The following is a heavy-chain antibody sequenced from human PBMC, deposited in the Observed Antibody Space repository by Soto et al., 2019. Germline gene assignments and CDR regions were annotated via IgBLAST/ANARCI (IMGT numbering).Heavy chain of an antibody. D-gene: IGHD3-3*01. Sequence: SETLSLTCNVSGGSITSGDYYWNWIRQPPGKGLEWIGSIYYGGNTYYNPSLKSRVTISLDTSTNQFSLKLTSVTAADTAVYYCASFGVASMNWFDPWGQGTLVTVSS. CDR1: GGSITSGDYY. CDR3: ASFGVASMNWFDP. V-gene: IGHV4-30-4*01. CDR2: IYYGGNT. J-gene: IGHJ5*02.